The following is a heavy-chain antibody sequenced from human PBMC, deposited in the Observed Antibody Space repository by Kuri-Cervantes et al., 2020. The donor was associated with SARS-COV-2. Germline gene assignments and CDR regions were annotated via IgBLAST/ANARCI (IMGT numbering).Heavy chain of an antibody. CDR1: GFIFSNAW. D-gene: IGHD3-22*01. V-gene: IGHV3-30-3*01. CDR3: ARDGGLSVVVIDFDY. Sequence: GSLRLSCAASGFIFSNAWMNWVRQAPGKGLEWVAVISYDGSNKYFAESVKGRFTISRDNSKNTLYLQMSSLRAEDTAMYYCARDGGLSVVVIDFDYWGQGTLVTVSS. CDR2: ISYDGSNK. J-gene: IGHJ4*02.